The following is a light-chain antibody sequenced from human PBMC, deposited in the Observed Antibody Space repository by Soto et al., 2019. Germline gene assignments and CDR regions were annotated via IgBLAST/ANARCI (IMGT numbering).Light chain of an antibody. CDR3: QQYNSSPS. V-gene: IGKV1-5*03. CDR1: QSISSW. Sequence: DIQRTQSPSTLSAYVGDRVTITCRASQSISSWLAWYQQKPGKAPKILIYKASSLESGVPSMFSGSGSGKVITLTISCLQPNEFSSNCCQQYNSSPSFGGGTKVKIK. CDR2: KAS. J-gene: IGKJ4*01.